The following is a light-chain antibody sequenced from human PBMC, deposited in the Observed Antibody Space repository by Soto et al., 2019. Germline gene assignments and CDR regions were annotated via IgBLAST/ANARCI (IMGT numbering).Light chain of an antibody. Sequence: DIQITQSPASLSASVGDRVTITCRASQSISSYLNWYQQKPGKAPKLLIYAASSLQSGVPSRFSGSGSGPDFTLTISSLQPEDSATYFCQQLNSYPQTFGQGTRLEI. CDR1: QSISSY. V-gene: IGKV1-39*01. CDR3: QQLNSYPQT. J-gene: IGKJ5*01. CDR2: AAS.